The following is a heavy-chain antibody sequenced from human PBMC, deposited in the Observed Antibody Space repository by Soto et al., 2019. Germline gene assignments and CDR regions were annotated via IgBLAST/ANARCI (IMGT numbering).Heavy chain of an antibody. J-gene: IGHJ4*02. CDR2: INAGNGNT. V-gene: IGHV1-3*01. Sequence: ASVKVSCKASGYTFTGYAMHWVRQAPGQRLEWMGWINAGNGNTKYSQKFQGRVTITRGTSASTAYMELSSLRSEDTAVYYCARAVAVAAAFDYWGQGTLVTVSS. CDR3: ARAVAVAAAFDY. CDR1: GYTFTGYA. D-gene: IGHD6-19*01.